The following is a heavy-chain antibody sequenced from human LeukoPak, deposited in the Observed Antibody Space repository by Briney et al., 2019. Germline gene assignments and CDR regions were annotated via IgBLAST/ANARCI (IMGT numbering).Heavy chain of an antibody. CDR3: ARATMVREADDAFDI. CDR2: INPSGGST. D-gene: IGHD3-10*01. Sequence: GASVKVSCKASGYTFTSYYMHWVRQAPGQGLEWMGIINPSGGSTSYAQKFQGRVTMTRDTSTSTVYMELSSLRSEDTAVYYCARATMVREADDAFDIWGQGTMVTVSS. J-gene: IGHJ3*02. CDR1: GYTFTSYY. V-gene: IGHV1-46*01.